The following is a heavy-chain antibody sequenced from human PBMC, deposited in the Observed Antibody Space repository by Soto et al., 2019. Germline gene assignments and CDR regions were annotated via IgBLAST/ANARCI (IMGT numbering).Heavy chain of an antibody. J-gene: IGHJ6*02. CDR1: GFTFSSYG. CDR2: ISYDGSNK. CDR3: AKSSPRRIQLELGVMDV. Sequence: LRLSCAASGFTFSSYGMHWVRQAPGKGLEWVAVISYDGSNKYYADSVKGRFTISRDNSKNTLYLQMNSLRAEDTAVYYCAKSSPRRIQLELGVMDVWGQGTTVTVSS. V-gene: IGHV3-30*18. D-gene: IGHD1-7*01.